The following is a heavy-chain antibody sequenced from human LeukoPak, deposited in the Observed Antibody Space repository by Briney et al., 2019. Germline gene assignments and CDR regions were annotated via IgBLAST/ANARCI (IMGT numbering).Heavy chain of an antibody. J-gene: IGHJ4*02. CDR1: GFTFSSYE. CDR3: ARDQGGVGY. CDR2: ISSSSSTI. D-gene: IGHD3-16*01. Sequence: GGSLTLSCAASGFTFSSYEMNWVRQAPGKGLEWVSYISSSSSTIYYADSVKGRFTISRDNAKNSLYLQMNSLRAEDTAVYYCARDQGGVGYWGQGTLVTVSS. V-gene: IGHV3-48*01.